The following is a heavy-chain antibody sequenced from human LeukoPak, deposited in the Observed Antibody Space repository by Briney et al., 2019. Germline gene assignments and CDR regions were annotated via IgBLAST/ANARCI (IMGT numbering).Heavy chain of an antibody. V-gene: IGHV3-15*01. J-gene: IGHJ4*02. Sequence: GGSLRLSCAASGFTFNNAWMNWVRQAPGKGLEWVGRIKSKSDGGTTDYAAPVKGRFIISRDDSKNTLYLQMNSLKTEDTAVYYCAKEGEGSGWAIYYFDYWGQGTLVTVSS. D-gene: IGHD6-19*01. CDR2: IKSKSDGGTT. CDR3: AKEGEGSGWAIYYFDY. CDR1: GFTFNNAW.